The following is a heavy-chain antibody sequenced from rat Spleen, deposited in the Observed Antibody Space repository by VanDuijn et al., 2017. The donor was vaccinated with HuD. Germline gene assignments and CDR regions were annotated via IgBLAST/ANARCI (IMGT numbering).Heavy chain of an antibody. J-gene: IGHJ4*01. CDR1: GFTYSNYV. CDR2: ISTGGGNT. D-gene: IGHD1-6*01. CDR3: AKDLEVYTTDYYYGVMDA. Sequence: EVQLVESGGGLVQPGRSLKLSCAASGFTYSNYVMAWVRQAPTKGLEWVASISTGGGNTYYRDSVKGRFTISRDNAKNTLYLQMDSLRSEDTATYYCAKDLEVYTTDYYYGVMDAWGQGASVTVSS. V-gene: IGHV5S13*01.